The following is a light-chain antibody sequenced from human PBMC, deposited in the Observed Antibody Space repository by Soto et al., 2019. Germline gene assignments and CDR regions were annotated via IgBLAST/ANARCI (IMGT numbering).Light chain of an antibody. V-gene: IGLV2-14*03. CDR1: SSDIGDYTY. CDR3: SSYTSISTLAV. J-gene: IGLJ2*01. CDR2: EIS. Sequence: QSALTQPASVSGSPGQSITISCTGTSSDIGDYTYVSWYQQHPGKAPKLLIYEISARPSGVSNRFSGSKSANTASLTISGLQAEVEADYYCSSYTSISTLAVFGGGTKLTVL.